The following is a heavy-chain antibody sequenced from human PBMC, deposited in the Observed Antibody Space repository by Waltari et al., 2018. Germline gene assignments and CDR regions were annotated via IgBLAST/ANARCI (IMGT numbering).Heavy chain of an antibody. J-gene: IGHJ3*02. V-gene: IGHV4-59*11. CDR2: IYYSGST. Sequence: QVQLQESGPGLVKPSETLSLTCTVSGGSISSHYWSWIRQPPGKGLEWIGYIYYSGSTNYNPSLKSRVTISVDTSKNQFSLKLSSVTAADTAVYYCARHYSSSSNDAFDIWGQGTMVTVSS. CDR3: ARHYSSSSNDAFDI. D-gene: IGHD6-6*01. CDR1: GGSISSHY.